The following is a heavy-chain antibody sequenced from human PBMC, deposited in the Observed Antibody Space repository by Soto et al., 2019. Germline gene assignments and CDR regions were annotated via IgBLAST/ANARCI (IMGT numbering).Heavy chain of an antibody. V-gene: IGHV3-30*18. J-gene: IGHJ4*02. CDR1: GFTFSSYG. CDR2: ISYDGSNK. D-gene: IGHD5-18*01. Sequence: QVLLVESGGGVVQPGRSLRLSCAASGFTFSSYGMHWVRQAPGKGLEWVAVISYDGSNKYYADSVKGRFTISRDNSKNTLYLQMNSLRAEDTAVYYCAKDIGYDTAMVTGEDYWGQGTLVTVSS. CDR3: AKDIGYDTAMVTGEDY.